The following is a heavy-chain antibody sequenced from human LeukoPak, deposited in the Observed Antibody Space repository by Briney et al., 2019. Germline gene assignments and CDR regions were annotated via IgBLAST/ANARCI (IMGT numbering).Heavy chain of an antibody. CDR3: ARGRTYSSSSGDY. J-gene: IGHJ4*02. CDR2: INHSAST. D-gene: IGHD6-6*01. V-gene: IGHV4-34*01. Sequence: GQINHSASTNYNPSLKSRVTISVDTSKNQFSLKLSSVTAADTAVYYCARGRTYSSSSGDYWGQGTLVTVSS.